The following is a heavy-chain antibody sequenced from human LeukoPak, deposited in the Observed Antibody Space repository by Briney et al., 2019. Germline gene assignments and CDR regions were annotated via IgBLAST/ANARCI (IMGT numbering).Heavy chain of an antibody. J-gene: IGHJ4*02. V-gene: IGHV1-2*02. CDR2: INPNSGGT. CDR3: ARTRSSWPVDY. Sequence: GASVKVSCKASGYTFTGYYMHWVRQAPGQGLEWMGWINPNSGGTNYAQRFQGRVTMIRDTSISTAYMELSRLRSDDTAVYYCARTRSSWPVDYWGQGTLVTVSS. CDR1: GYTFTGYY. D-gene: IGHD6-13*01.